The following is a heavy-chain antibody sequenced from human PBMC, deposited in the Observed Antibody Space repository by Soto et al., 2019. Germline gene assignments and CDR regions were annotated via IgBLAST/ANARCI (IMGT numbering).Heavy chain of an antibody. CDR1: GGSISSYY. CDR3: ARPSQTDCSSTSCYGGWFDP. Sequence: SETLSLTCTVSGGSISSYYWSWIRQPPGKGLEWIGSIYYSGSTYYNPSLKSRGTISVDTSKNQFSLKLSSVTAADTAVYYCARPSQTDCSSTSCYGGWFDPRGQGTLVTVSS. CDR2: IYYSGST. V-gene: IGHV4-59*08. D-gene: IGHD2-2*01. J-gene: IGHJ5*02.